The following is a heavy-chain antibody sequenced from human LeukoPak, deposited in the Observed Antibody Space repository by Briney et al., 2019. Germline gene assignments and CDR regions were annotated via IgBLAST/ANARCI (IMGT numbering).Heavy chain of an antibody. D-gene: IGHD6-13*01. CDR1: GFTFDDYA. CDR2: ISPGGPT. CDR3: AKTVAAAGGWNDY. J-gene: IGHJ4*02. V-gene: IGHV3-23*01. Sequence: GGSLRLSCAASGFTFDDYAMHWVRQAPGKGLEWVSGISPGGPTYYADSVRGRFTISRDDSKNTVYLQMKNLRAEDTAVYYCAKTVAAAGGWNDYWGQGTLVTVSS.